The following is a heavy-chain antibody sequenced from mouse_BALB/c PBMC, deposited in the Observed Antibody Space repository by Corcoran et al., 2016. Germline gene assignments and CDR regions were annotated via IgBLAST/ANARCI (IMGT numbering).Heavy chain of an antibody. Sequence: QIQLVQSGPELKKPGETVNISCKASGYTFTNYGMNWGKQAPGKGLKWMVWINTYTGEPTYADDFKGRFAFSLETSASTAYLQINNLKNEDTATYFCARWSSNYGYYFDSWGQGTTLTVSS. J-gene: IGHJ2*01. V-gene: IGHV9-3-1*01. CDR2: INTYTGEP. CDR3: ARWSSNYGYYFDS. D-gene: IGHD2-5*01. CDR1: GYTFTNYG.